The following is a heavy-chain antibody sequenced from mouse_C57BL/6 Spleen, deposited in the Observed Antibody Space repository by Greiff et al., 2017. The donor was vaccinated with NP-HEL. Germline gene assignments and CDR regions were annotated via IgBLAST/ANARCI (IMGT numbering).Heavy chain of an antibody. CDR3: ARKGLGPWYFDY. J-gene: IGHJ2*01. V-gene: IGHV5-16*01. CDR1: GFTFSDYY. D-gene: IGHD4-1*01. CDR2: INYDGSST. Sequence: EVQLVESEGGLVQPGSSMKLSCTASGFTFSDYYMAWVRQVPEKGLEWVANINYDGSSTYYLDSLKSRFIISSDNAKNILYLQMSSLKSEDTATYYCARKGLGPWYFDYWGQGTTLTVSS.